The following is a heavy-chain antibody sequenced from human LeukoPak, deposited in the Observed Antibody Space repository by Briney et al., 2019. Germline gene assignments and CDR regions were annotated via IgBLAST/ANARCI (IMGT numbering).Heavy chain of an antibody. J-gene: IGHJ3*02. CDR2: IGIAGDT. CDR3: AREITPMGAGFDAFDI. D-gene: IGHD3-16*01. CDR1: GFTFNIYN. Sequence: GGSLRLTCAASGFTFNIYNMNWVRQAPGKGLEWVSGIGIAGDTYYPGSVKGRFTVSRENAKNSLYLQMNSLRAEDTAVYYCAREITPMGAGFDAFDIWGRGTMVTVSS. V-gene: IGHV3-13*01.